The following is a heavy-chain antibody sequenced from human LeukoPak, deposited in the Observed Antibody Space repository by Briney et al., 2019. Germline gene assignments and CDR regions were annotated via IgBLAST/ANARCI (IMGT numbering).Heavy chain of an antibody. J-gene: IGHJ4*02. D-gene: IGHD4-23*01. CDR2: IIPIFGIA. V-gene: IGHV1-69*04. CDR3: ARDRDYGGILYFDY. CDR1: GGTFSSYA. Sequence: ASVKVSCKASGGTFSSYAISWVRQAPGQGLEWMGRIIPIFGIANYAQKFQGRVTITADKSTSTAYMELSSLRSEDTAVYYCARDRDYGGILYFDYRGQGTLVTVSS.